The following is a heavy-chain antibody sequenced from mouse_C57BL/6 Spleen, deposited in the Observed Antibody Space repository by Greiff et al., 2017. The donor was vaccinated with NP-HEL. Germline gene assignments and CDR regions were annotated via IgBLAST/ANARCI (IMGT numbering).Heavy chain of an antibody. CDR3: TTVDYYGSRPLWYFDV. Sequence: EVQLQQSGAELVRPGASVKLSCTASGFNIKDDYMHWVKQRPEQGLEWIGWIDPENGDTEYASKFQGKATITADTSSNTAYLQLSSLTSEYTAVYYCTTVDYYGSRPLWYFDVWGTGTTVTVSS. CDR2: IDPENGDT. V-gene: IGHV14-4*01. CDR1: GFNIKDDY. J-gene: IGHJ1*03. D-gene: IGHD1-1*01.